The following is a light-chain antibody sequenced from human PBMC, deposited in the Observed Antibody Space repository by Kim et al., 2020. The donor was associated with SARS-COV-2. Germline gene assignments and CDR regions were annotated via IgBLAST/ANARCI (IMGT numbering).Light chain of an antibody. CDR3: ATWDDSVSASV. J-gene: IGLJ1*01. Sequence: QSALTQPPSASWTPGQRVTISCSGSSSNVESNYVYWYQQFPGTAPKLLIFRNEQRPSGVPDRFSASKSGTSASLTISELRSEDEAEYHCATWDDSVSASVFGTGTKVTVL. CDR1: SSNVESNY. V-gene: IGLV1-47*01. CDR2: RNE.